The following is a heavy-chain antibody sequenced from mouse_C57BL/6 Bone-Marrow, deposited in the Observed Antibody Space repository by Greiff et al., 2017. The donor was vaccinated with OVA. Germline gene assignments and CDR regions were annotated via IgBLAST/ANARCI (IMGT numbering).Heavy chain of an antibody. D-gene: IGHD1-1*01. J-gene: IGHJ3*01. Sequence: ESGPGLVKPSQSLSLTCSVSGYSITSGYYWNWIRPFPRNKLEWKAYMSYDGSNNYNPSYKNRITITRDTYKNKFFLKLNSVTTEDTATYYCARSHNGSPFAYWGQGTLVTVSA. CDR1: GYSITSGYY. CDR3: ARSHNGSPFAY. V-gene: IGHV3-6*01. CDR2: MSYDGSN.